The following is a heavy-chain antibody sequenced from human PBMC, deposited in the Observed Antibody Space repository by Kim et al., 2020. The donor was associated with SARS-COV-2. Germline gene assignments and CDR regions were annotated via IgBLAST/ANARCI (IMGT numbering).Heavy chain of an antibody. J-gene: IGHJ4*02. D-gene: IGHD3-22*01. V-gene: IGHV3-30*01. CDR3: ARDGSYYGRSGTRFDY. Sequence: SVKGRFTISRDNSKNTLYLQMNSLRAEDTAVYYCARDGSYYGRSGTRFDYWGQGTLVTVSS.